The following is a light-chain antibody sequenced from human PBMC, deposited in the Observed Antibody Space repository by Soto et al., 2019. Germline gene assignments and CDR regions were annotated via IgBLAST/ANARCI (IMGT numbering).Light chain of an antibody. CDR2: DVT. V-gene: IGLV2-14*03. Sequence: QSVLTQPASVSGSPGQSITISCTGTSSDAGGYNFVSWYQQHPGKAPKIIIYDVTNRPSGVSNRFSGSKSGNTASLTISGLQAEDEGDYYCSSYTSSRTVLFGGGTQLTVL. CDR3: SSYTSSRTVL. J-gene: IGLJ2*01. CDR1: SSDAGGYNF.